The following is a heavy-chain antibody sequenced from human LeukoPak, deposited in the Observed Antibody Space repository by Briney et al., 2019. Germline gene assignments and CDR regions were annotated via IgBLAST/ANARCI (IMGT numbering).Heavy chain of an antibody. CDR3: ARVGSGWRRGYYFDY. CDR1: GGSISSFY. D-gene: IGHD6-19*01. V-gene: IGHV4-39*07. Sequence: SETLSLTCTVSGGSISSFYWSWIRQPPGKGLEWIGSIYYSGSTYYNPSLKSRVTISVDTSKNQFSLKLSSVTAADTAVYYCARVGSGWRRGYYFDYWGQGTLVTVSS. J-gene: IGHJ4*02. CDR2: IYYSGST.